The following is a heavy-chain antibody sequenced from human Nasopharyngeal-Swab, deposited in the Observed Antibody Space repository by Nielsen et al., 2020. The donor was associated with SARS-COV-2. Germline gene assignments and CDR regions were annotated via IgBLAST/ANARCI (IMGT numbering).Heavy chain of an antibody. CDR1: GGSISSYS. D-gene: IGHD3-10*01. V-gene: IGHV4-59*08. CDR3: AKSIGVGEDWFDP. J-gene: IGHJ5*02. Sequence: SETLSLTCTVSGGSISSYSWSWIRQPPGKGLEWIGYIYDIGSTNYNPSLKSRVTISLDTSKNQFSLKLTSVTAADTAVYYCAKSIGVGEDWFDPWGQGTLVTVSS. CDR2: IYDIGST.